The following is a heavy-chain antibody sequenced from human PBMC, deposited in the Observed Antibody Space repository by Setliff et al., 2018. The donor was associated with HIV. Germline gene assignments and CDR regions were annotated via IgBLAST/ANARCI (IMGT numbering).Heavy chain of an antibody. CDR2: IHHSGTA. J-gene: IGHJ4*02. CDR1: GGSITRTPYY. V-gene: IGHV4-39*01. CDR3: ARLSGGMVPNY. Sequence: SETLSLTCTVSGGSITRTPYYWGWIRQPPGKGLEWVGSIHHSGTAYDNPSLKSRVTISVDPSKNQILLRLSSVTAADTAVYYCARLSGGMVPNYWGQGTLVTVSS. D-gene: IGHD3-10*01.